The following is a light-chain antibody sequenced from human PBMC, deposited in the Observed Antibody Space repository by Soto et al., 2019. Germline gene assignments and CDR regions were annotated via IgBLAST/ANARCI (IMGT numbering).Light chain of an antibody. CDR3: QKCNSAPLT. Sequence: DIQMTQSPASLSAFVGESVTITCRACQGISNYLAWYQQKPGKVPKILIYAVATLQSGFPSRFSGSGALTELTLTISRLQPEDVVTSYCQKCNSAPLTFGPGTKVHIK. V-gene: IGKV1-27*01. CDR1: QGISNY. CDR2: AVA. J-gene: IGKJ3*01.